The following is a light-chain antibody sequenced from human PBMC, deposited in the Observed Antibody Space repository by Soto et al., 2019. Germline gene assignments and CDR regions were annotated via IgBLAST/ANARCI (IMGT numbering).Light chain of an antibody. Sequence: QSVLTQPPSVSAAPGQSVTISCSGSASNIGNNSVSWYQQLPGAAPKLLIYDDNNRPSGIPDRFSGSKSGTSATLGITGLQTGDEADYYCGTWDTSLPACVFGPGTKVT. CDR2: DDN. CDR3: GTWDTSLPACV. CDR1: ASNIGNNS. V-gene: IGLV1-51*01. J-gene: IGLJ1*01.